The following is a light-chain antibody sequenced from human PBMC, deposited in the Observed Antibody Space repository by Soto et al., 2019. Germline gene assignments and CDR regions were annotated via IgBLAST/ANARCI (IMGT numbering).Light chain of an antibody. CDR3: SSHAGSNTLA. CDR1: SSDVGGYNY. J-gene: IGLJ2*01. CDR2: DVS. V-gene: IGLV2-14*03. Sequence: QSALTQPASVSGSPGQSITISCTGTSSDVGGYNYVSWYQQYPGKAPKLIIYDVSNRPSGVSDRFSGSKSGETASLTISGVQGEDEADYYCSSHAGSNTLAFGGGTKLTVL.